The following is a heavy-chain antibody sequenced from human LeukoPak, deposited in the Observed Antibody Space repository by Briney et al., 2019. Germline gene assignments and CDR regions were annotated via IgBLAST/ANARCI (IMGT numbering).Heavy chain of an antibody. CDR3: AREGVRGVIITPHWYFDL. Sequence: PGGSLRLSCAASGYTFSSYSMNWVRQAPGKGLEWVSSISCSSSYIYYADSEKGRFTISRDNAKNSLYLQMNSLRAEDTAVYYCAREGVRGVIITPHWYFDLWGRGTLVTVSS. V-gene: IGHV3-21*01. D-gene: IGHD3-10*01. CDR2: ISCSSSYI. J-gene: IGHJ2*01. CDR1: GYTFSSYS.